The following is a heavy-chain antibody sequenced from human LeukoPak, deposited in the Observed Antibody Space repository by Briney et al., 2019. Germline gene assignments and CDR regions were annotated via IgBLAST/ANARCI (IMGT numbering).Heavy chain of an antibody. V-gene: IGHV3-66*01. CDR2: IYIDGNT. CDR1: GFTVSSNY. J-gene: IGHJ4*02. D-gene: IGHD6-13*01. Sequence: GGSLRLSCAASGFTVSSNYLSWVRQGPGKGLDWVSSIYIDGNTYYADSVKGRFTISRDNSKNTLYLQMGSLRAEDMAVYYCARARQGIAAAIPDYWGQGTLVTVSS. CDR3: ARARQGIAAAIPDY.